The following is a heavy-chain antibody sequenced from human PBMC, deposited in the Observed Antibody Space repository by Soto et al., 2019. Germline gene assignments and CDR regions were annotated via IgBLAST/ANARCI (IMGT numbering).Heavy chain of an antibody. CDR3: ARDDIVVGPYMRI. CDR2: INRDGSVT. Sequence: GGSLSLSCEVSGLTYSTAWMHWVRQAPGKGLVWVSSINRDGSVTNYADSVKGRFTISRDSAEKTLYLQINSLRADDTGVYYCARDDIVVGPYMRIWGQGTTVTVSS. J-gene: IGHJ6*02. CDR1: GLTYSTAW. V-gene: IGHV3-74*01. D-gene: IGHD2-2*01.